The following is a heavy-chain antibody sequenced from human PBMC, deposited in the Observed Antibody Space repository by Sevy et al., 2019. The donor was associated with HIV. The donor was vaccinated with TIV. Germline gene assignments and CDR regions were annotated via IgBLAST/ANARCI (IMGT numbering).Heavy chain of an antibody. CDR1: RLTFSSSS. Sequence: GSLRLSCAASRLTFSSSSVNWVRQAPGKGLEWVSYISSSSTTIYYADSVKGRFTISRENAKNSLYLQMNSLGDEDTAVYYCARGFMGADYYYGMDVWGQGTTVTVSS. J-gene: IGHJ6*02. CDR2: ISSSSTTI. CDR3: ARGFMGADYYYGMDV. V-gene: IGHV3-48*02. D-gene: IGHD3-3*01.